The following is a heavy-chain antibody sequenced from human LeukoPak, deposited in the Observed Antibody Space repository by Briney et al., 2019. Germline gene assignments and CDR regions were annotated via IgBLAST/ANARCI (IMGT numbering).Heavy chain of an antibody. V-gene: IGHV4-30-4*08. D-gene: IGHD4-17*01. J-gene: IGHJ4*02. CDR1: GGSISSGDYY. CDR2: IYYSGST. Sequence: SETLSLTCTVSGGSISSGDYYWSWIRQPPGKGLEWIGYIYYSGSTYYNPSLKSRVTISVDTSKNQFSLKLSSVTAADTAVYYCARTYGDYVPYYFDYWGQGTLVTASS. CDR3: ARTYGDYVPYYFDY.